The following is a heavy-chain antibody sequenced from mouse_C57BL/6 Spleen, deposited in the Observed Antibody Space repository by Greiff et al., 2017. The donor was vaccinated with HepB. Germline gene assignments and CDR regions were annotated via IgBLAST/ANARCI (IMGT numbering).Heavy chain of an antibody. CDR1: GYTFTSYW. D-gene: IGHD4-1*01. CDR3: ARDWAAFYYAMDY. CDR2: INPSNGGT. Sequence: VQLQESGTELVKPGASVKLSCKASGYTFTSYWMHWVKQRPGQGLEWIGNINPSNGGTNYNEKFKSKATLTVDESSSTAYMQLSSLTSEDSAVYYCARDWAAFYYAMDYWGQGTSVTVSS. J-gene: IGHJ4*01. V-gene: IGHV1-53*01.